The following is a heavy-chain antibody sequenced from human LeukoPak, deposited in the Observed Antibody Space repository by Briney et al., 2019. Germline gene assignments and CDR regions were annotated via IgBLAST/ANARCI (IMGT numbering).Heavy chain of an antibody. Sequence: PGGSLRLSCSASGFTFSDYWMHWVRQAPGKGLVWVSRIDSDGRTTNYADSVKGRFTISRDNAKNTLYLQMSSLRAEDTSVYYCARPLYGSGSYYFDYWGQGTLVTVSS. J-gene: IGHJ4*02. D-gene: IGHD3-3*01. V-gene: IGHV3-74*01. CDR3: ARPLYGSGSYYFDY. CDR2: IDSDGRTT. CDR1: GFTFSDYW.